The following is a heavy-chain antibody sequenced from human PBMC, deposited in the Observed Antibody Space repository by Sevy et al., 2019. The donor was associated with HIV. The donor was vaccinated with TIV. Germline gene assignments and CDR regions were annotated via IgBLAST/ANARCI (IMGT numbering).Heavy chain of an antibody. CDR2: ITRSGSTM. J-gene: IGHJ5*02. V-gene: IGHV3-11*04. D-gene: IGHD6-19*01. CDR3: ARGTPTVAGPDA. CDR1: GFTFSDYY. Sequence: GGSLRLSCAASGFTFSDYYMRWVRQAPGKGLEWVSSITRSGSTMYYADSVKGRFTISRDNAENSLYLQMNSLRAEDTAEYYCARGTPTVAGPDAWGQGTLVTVSS.